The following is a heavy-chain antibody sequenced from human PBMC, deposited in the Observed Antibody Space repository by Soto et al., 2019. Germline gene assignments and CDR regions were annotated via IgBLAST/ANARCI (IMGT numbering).Heavy chain of an antibody. CDR2: IRSKANNYAT. CDR1: GFTFSGSA. CDR3: NRQYGSGSYSAFDI. D-gene: IGHD3-10*01. J-gene: IGHJ3*02. V-gene: IGHV3-73*02. Sequence: VQLVESGGGLVQPGGSLKLSCAASGFTFSGSAVHWVRQASGKGLEWVGRIRSKANNYATEYTASVKGRFTISRDDSKNTAYLQMNSLKTEDTAVYYCNRQYGSGSYSAFDIWGQGTMVTVSS.